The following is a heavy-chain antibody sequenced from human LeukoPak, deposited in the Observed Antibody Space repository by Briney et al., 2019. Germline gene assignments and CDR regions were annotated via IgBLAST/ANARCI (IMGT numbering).Heavy chain of an antibody. Sequence: ASVKVSCKASGYTFTTYEINWVRQASGQGLEWMGWMNSNSGNTGYAQKFQGRVTMTRNTSINTAYMELSSLRSEDTAVYYCARGSSGWYWGPDYWGQGTLVTVSS. J-gene: IGHJ4*02. CDR1: GYTFTTYE. V-gene: IGHV1-8*01. CDR2: MNSNSGNT. CDR3: ARGSSGWYWGPDY. D-gene: IGHD6-19*01.